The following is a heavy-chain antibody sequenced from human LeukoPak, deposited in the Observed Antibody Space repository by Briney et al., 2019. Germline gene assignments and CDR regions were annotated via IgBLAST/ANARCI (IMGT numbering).Heavy chain of an antibody. V-gene: IGHV4-31*03. D-gene: IGHD3-10*01. Sequence: SETLSLTCTVSGGSISSGGYYWSWIRQHPGKGLEWIGYIYYSGSTYYNPSLKSRVTIPVDTSKNQFSLKLSSVTAADTAVYYCARRYGSGPYYDAFDIWGQGTMVTVSS. CDR2: IYYSGST. CDR3: ARRYGSGPYYDAFDI. CDR1: GGSISSGGYY. J-gene: IGHJ3*02.